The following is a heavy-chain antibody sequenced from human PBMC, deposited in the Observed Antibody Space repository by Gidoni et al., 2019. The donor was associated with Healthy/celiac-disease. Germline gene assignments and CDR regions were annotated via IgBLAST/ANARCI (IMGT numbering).Heavy chain of an antibody. Sequence: QVQLQQWGDALLKPSETLSLTCAVHGVSFCGYCWSWIRQPPGKGLEWIGEINHRGSTIYNPSLKSRITISVDTSKYQFSLMLIAVSASGTAVYYCARHIVVVTASYYYYYYGMDVWGQGTTVTVSS. D-gene: IGHD2-21*02. V-gene: IGHV4-34*01. CDR3: ARHIVVVTASYYYYYYGMDV. CDR1: GVSFCGYC. CDR2: INHRGST. J-gene: IGHJ6*02.